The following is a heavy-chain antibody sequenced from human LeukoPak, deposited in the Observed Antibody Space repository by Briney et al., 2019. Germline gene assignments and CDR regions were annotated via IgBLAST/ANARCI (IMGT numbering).Heavy chain of an antibody. D-gene: IGHD3-22*01. CDR2: IIPILGIA. Sequence: SVKVSCKASGGTFSSYTISWVRQAPGQGLEWMGRIIPILGIANYAQKFQGRVTITADKPTSTAYMELSSLRSEDTAVYYCANSGDFYDSSYYFDYWGQGTLVTVSS. J-gene: IGHJ4*02. V-gene: IGHV1-69*02. CDR3: ANSGDFYDSSYYFDY. CDR1: GGTFSSYT.